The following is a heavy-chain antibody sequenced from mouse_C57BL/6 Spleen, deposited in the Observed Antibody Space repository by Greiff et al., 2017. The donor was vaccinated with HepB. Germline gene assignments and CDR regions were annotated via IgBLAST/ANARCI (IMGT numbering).Heavy chain of an antibody. CDR1: GFTFTDYG. CDR2: ISSGSSTT. Sequence: EVQGVESGGGLVKPGGSLKLSCAASGFTFTDYGMHWVSQAPEKGLEWVAYISSGSSTTYYADTVKGRFTISRDKAKNTLYLQMISLRTEDTAMYYCARRYYEGGRMDYWGQGTSVTVSS. V-gene: IGHV5-17*01. CDR3: ARRYYEGGRMDY. D-gene: IGHD2-4*01. J-gene: IGHJ4*01.